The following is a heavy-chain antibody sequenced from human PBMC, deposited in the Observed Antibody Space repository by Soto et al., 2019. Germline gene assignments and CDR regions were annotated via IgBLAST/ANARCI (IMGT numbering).Heavy chain of an antibody. CDR3: ARSLWFGELFIGFDP. J-gene: IGHJ5*02. CDR1: GGTFSSYA. CDR2: IIPIFGTA. D-gene: IGHD3-10*01. V-gene: IGHV1-69*13. Sequence: SVKVSCKASGGTFSSYAISWVRQAPGQGLEWMGGIIPIFGTANYAQKFQGRVTITADESTSTAYMELSSLRSEDTAVYYCARSLWFGELFIGFDPWGQGTLVTVSS.